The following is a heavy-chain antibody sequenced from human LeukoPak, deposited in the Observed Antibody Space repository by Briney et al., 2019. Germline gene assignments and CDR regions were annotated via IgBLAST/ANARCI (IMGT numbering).Heavy chain of an antibody. D-gene: IGHD2-15*01. CDR1: GYTFTSYY. V-gene: IGHV1-46*01. CDR3: ARDIGAVVVEYDDAFDI. Sequence: ASVKVSCKASGYTFTSYYMHWVRQAPGQGLEWMGIINPSGGSTSYAQKFQGRVTMTRDMSTSTVYMELSGLRSEDTAVYYCARDIGAVVVEYDDAFDIWGQGTMVTVSS. CDR2: INPSGGST. J-gene: IGHJ3*02.